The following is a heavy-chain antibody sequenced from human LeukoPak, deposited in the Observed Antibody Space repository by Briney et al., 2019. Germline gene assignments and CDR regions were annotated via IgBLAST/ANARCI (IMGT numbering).Heavy chain of an antibody. CDR3: ARGRDEAVAVNPFDT. J-gene: IGHJ4*02. CDR2: VYHSGHT. CDR1: GYSISSGHY. D-gene: IGHD6-19*01. Sequence: SETLSLTCSVSGYSISSGHYWGWIRQSPGKGLEWIGSVYHSGHTYYTPSLRSRVTISVDTTQNQFSLKLKSVTVADAAVFFCARGRDEAVAVNPFDTWGQGALVTVSS. V-gene: IGHV4-38-2*02.